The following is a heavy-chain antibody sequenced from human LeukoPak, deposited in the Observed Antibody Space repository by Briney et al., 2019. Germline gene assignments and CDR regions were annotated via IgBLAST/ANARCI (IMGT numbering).Heavy chain of an antibody. CDR2: IYYTGST. D-gene: IGHD5-18*01. Sequence: SETLSLTCTVSGGSISSSSYYWGWIRQPPGKGLEWIGSIYYTGSTHYNPSLKSRVTISVDTSRNQFSLKLSSVTAADTSVYYCARRDTADAYVWGQGTTVTVSS. CDR1: GGSISSSSYY. J-gene: IGHJ6*02. V-gene: IGHV4-39*01. CDR3: ARRDTADAYV.